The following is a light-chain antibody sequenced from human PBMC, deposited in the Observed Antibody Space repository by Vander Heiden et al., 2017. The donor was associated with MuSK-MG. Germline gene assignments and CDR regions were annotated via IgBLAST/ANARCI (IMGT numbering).Light chain of an antibody. J-gene: IGLJ3*02. CDR3: YSTDNHGKRV. CDR2: END. CDR1: AWPKKY. Sequence: SYVLTQHPSAPVSPGQTARSTCSRDAWPKKYTYWYQLRSGQAPMLVIYENDKRPSGVPERFSGSSSGTMATLTITGAQVEDEADYYCYSTDNHGKRVFGGGTTMTVL. V-gene: IGLV3-10*01.